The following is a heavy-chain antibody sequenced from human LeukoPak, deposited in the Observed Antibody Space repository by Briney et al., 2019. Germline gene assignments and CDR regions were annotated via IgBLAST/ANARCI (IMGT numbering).Heavy chain of an antibody. CDR3: AISQGSYYDTSGYLGGDY. J-gene: IGHJ4*02. CDR2: ISAYSGNT. CDR1: GYTFTNYG. V-gene: IGHV1-18*01. Sequence: ASVKVSCKASGYTFTNYGIFWVRQAPGQGLEWMGWISAYSGNTNYAQKLQGRVTMTTETSTSTAYMELESLRSDDSAVYYCAISQGSYYDTSGYLGGDYWGQGTLVTVSS. D-gene: IGHD3-22*01.